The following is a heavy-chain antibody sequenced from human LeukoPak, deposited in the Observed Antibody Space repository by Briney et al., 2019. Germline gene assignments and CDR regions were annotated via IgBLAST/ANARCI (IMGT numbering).Heavy chain of an antibody. CDR1: GYTFTSYY. D-gene: IGHD3-10*01. J-gene: IGHJ5*02. Sequence: ASVKVSCKASGYTFTSYYMHWVRQAPGQGLEWMGWISAYNGNTDYAQKLQGRVTMTTDTSRSTAYMELRSLRSDDTAVYYCARDRRRFYYGSGRDNWFDPWGQGTLVTVSS. CDR2: ISAYNGNT. V-gene: IGHV1-18*04. CDR3: ARDRRRFYYGSGRDNWFDP.